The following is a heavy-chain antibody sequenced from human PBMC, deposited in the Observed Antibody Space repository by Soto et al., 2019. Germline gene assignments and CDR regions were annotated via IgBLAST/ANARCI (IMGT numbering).Heavy chain of an antibody. CDR1: GGTFSSYA. V-gene: IGHV1-69*13. J-gene: IGHJ4*02. Sequence: SVKVSCKASGGTFSSYAISWVRQAPGQGLEWMGGIIPIFGTANYAQKFQGRVTITADESTSTAYMELSSLRSEDTAVYYCAREGGSGSDPFDYWGQGTLVTVSS. D-gene: IGHD3-10*01. CDR3: AREGGSGSDPFDY. CDR2: IIPIFGTA.